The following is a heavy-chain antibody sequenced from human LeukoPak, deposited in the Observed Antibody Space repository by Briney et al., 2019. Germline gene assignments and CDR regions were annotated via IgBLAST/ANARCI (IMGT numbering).Heavy chain of an antibody. CDR3: ARGPLGYCDSTSCYTQFDY. CDR2: ISYDGSTK. D-gene: IGHD2-2*02. Sequence: GGSLRLSCAASGFTFSSYAMHWVRQAPGKGLEWVTVISYDGSTKYYADSVKGRITISRDNSKNTLYMQMSSLRAEDTAVYYCARGPLGYCDSTSCYTQFDYWGQGTLVTVSS. CDR1: GFTFSSYA. J-gene: IGHJ4*02. V-gene: IGHV3-30*04.